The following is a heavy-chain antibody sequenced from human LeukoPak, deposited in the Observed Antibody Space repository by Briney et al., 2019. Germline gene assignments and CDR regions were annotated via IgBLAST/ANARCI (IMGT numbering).Heavy chain of an antibody. D-gene: IGHD3-10*01. CDR3: ARYVVYGSGKYYFDY. Sequence: SDTLSLTCTVSGRSVSSTTYYWSWIRQPPGKGVEWIASINYSGSIYYNPSLKSRVTISVDTSENQFSLKLSSVTAADTAVYYCARYVVYGSGKYYFDYWGQGTLVTVSS. J-gene: IGHJ4*02. V-gene: IGHV4-39*01. CDR2: INYSGSI. CDR1: GRSVSSTTYY.